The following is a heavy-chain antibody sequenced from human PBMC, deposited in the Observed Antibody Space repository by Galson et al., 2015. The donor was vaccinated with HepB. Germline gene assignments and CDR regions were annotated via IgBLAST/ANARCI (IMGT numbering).Heavy chain of an antibody. D-gene: IGHD2-2*01. J-gene: IGHJ4*02. Sequence: LSLTCTVSGASISGYYWSWIRQPAGKGLEWLGRVYTSGSTNYNPSLKSRVTMSVDTSKNQFSLNLSSVTAADTAMYYCARVYCSSTTCLFDYWGQGILVTVSS. CDR2: VYTSGST. CDR1: GASISGYY. CDR3: ARVYCSSTTCLFDY. V-gene: IGHV4-4*07.